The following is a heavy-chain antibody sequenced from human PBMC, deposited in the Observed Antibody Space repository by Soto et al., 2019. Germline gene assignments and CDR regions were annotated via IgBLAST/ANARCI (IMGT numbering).Heavy chain of an antibody. D-gene: IGHD2-2*01. J-gene: IGHJ4*02. CDR1: GGSINSYY. CDR3: ARGRLVGRLDPPIFDQ. V-gene: IGHV4-59*01. CDR2: IYSTETT. Sequence: TLSLTCTVSGGSINSYYWSWIRQPPGKGLEWIGYIYSTETTKYNPSLKSRVTISVDTSKNQFSLKLSSVTAADTAVYYCARGRLVGRLDPPIFDQWGPGNLVTVYS.